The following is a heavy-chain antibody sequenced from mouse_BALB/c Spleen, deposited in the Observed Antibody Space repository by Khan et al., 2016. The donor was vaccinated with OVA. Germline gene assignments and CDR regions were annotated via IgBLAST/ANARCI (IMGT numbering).Heavy chain of an antibody. CDR3: AKRSTRASY. J-gene: IGHJ2*01. Sequence: QVQLQQSGAELVKPGASVKMSCKASGYTFTSNKMHWVKQRPGQGLEWIGYINPSSGYTKYNQKFKDKATLTADKSSSTAYMQLSSLTSENSADYYFAKRSTRASYWGQGTTLTVSS. V-gene: IGHV1-4*01. CDR1: GYTFTSNK. CDR2: INPSSGYT. D-gene: IGHD3-3*01.